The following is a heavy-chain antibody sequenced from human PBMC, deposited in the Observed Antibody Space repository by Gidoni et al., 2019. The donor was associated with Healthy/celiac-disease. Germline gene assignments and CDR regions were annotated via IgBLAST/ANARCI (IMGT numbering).Heavy chain of an antibody. J-gene: IGHJ4*02. CDR2: IIPILGIA. CDR1: GGTFSSHT. D-gene: IGHD3-22*01. V-gene: IGHV1-69*02. Sequence: QVQLVQSGAEVNKPGSSVKVACKAPGGTFSSHTISWVRQAPGQGLEWMGRIIPILGIANYAQKVQGRVTITADKSTRTAYMELSSLRSEDTAVYYCARNNYYDSSGYLDYWGQGTLVTVSS. CDR3: ARNNYYDSSGYLDY.